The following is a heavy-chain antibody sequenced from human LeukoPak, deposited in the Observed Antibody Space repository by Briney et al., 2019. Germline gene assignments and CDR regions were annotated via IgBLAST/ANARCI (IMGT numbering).Heavy chain of an antibody. D-gene: IGHD5-18*01. CDR2: INPSGGST. Sequence: ASVKVSCRASGGTFSTYAITWVRQAPGQGLEWMGIINPSGGSTSYAQKFQGRVTMTRDMSTSTVYMELSSLRSEDTAVYYCARDAKRGYSYGTSDYWGQGTLVTVSS. J-gene: IGHJ4*02. CDR1: GGTFSTYA. V-gene: IGHV1-46*01. CDR3: ARDAKRGYSYGTSDY.